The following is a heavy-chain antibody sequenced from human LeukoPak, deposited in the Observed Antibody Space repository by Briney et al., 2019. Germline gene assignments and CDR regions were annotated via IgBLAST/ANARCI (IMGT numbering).Heavy chain of an antibody. J-gene: IGHJ5*02. Sequence: GGSLRLSCAASGFTFSSYSMNWVRQAPGKGLEWVSSISSSSSYIYYADSVKGRFTISRDNAKNSLYLQMNSLRAEDTAVYCCARVDYSIGWFDPWGQGTLVTVSS. CDR1: GFTFSSYS. V-gene: IGHV3-21*01. CDR3: ARVDYSIGWFDP. CDR2: ISSSSSYI. D-gene: IGHD4-11*01.